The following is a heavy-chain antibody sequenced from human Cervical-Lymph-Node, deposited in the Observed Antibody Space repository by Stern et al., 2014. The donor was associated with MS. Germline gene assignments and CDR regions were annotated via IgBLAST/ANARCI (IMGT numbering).Heavy chain of an antibody. V-gene: IGHV3-33*01. Sequence: VQLVESGGGVVQPGRSLRLACATSGFPFSYYGMAWVRPAPGKGLEGGALLWYEENKTYYTDSVKGRFTISRDTSKNTLYLQMDNLRAEDTAVYYCARDSRDYLNYYGLDVWGQGTTVTVS. CDR2: LWYEENKT. D-gene: IGHD4-17*01. CDR3: ARDSRDYLNYYGLDV. CDR1: GFPFSYYG. J-gene: IGHJ6*02.